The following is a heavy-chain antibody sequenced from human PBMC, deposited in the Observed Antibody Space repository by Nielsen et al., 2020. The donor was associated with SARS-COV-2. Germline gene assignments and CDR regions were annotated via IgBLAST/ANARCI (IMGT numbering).Heavy chain of an antibody. CDR3: ARDGNWNYAAYYYYGADV. V-gene: IGHV3-33*01. D-gene: IGHD1-7*01. J-gene: IGHJ6*02. CDR2: IWYDGSNK. Sequence: GGSLRLSCAASGFTFSSYGMHWVRQAPGKGLEWVAVIWYDGSNKYYADSVKGRFTISRDNSKNTLYLQMNSLRAEDTAVYYCARDGNWNYAAYYYYGADVWGQGTTVTVSS. CDR1: GFTFSSYG.